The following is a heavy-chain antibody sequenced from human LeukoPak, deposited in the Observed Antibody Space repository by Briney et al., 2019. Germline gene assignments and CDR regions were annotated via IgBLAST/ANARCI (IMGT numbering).Heavy chain of an antibody. CDR3: ASVCSGGSCYSRIDY. CDR2: INHSGST. D-gene: IGHD2-15*01. Sequence: SETLSLTCAVYGGSFSGYYWSWIRQPPGKGLEWIGEINHSGSTNYNPSLKSRVTISVDTSKNQFSLKLSSVTAADTAVYYCASVCSGGSCYSRIDYWGQGTLVTVPS. CDR1: GGSFSGYY. J-gene: IGHJ4*02. V-gene: IGHV4-34*01.